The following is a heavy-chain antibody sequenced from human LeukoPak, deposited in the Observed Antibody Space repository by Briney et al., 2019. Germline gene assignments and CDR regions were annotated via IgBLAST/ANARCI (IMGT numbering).Heavy chain of an antibody. Sequence: GASVKVSCKASGGTFSSYAISWVRQAPGQGLEWMGRIIPIFGIASYAQKFQGRVTITADKSTSTAYMELSSLRSEDTAVYYCARDYYDSSGSYWGQGTLVTVSS. CDR3: ARDYYDSSGSY. CDR1: GGTFSSYA. J-gene: IGHJ4*02. V-gene: IGHV1-69*04. D-gene: IGHD3-22*01. CDR2: IIPIFGIA.